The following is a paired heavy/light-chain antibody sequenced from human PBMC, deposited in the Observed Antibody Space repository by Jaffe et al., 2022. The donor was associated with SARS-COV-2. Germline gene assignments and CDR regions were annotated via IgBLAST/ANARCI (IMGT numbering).Light chain of an antibody. CDR2: KAS. V-gene: IGKV1-5*03. CDR1: RSIDNW. J-gene: IGKJ4*01. Sequence: DVQMTQSPSTLSASVGDRVTITCRASRSIDNWLAWYQHKPGRAPKLLIYKASGLQTGVPSRFSGSGYGTEFTLTISSLQPDDFATYYCSQYNGYFLTFAGGTKVDIK. CDR3: SQYNGYFLT.
Heavy chain of an antibody. J-gene: IGHJ4*02. D-gene: IGHD1-1*01. CDR3: ARRPNDGTPDY. CDR1: GYSFSSYW. Sequence: EVQLVQSGAEVKKPGESLKISCKGPGYSFSSYWIGWVRQVSGKGLEWMGFIFPGDSDAKYSPSFQGQVTISADKSISTAYLQWNSLKPSDTGIYYCARRPNDGTPDYWGQGTLVTVSS. CDR2: IFPGDSDA. V-gene: IGHV5-51*01.